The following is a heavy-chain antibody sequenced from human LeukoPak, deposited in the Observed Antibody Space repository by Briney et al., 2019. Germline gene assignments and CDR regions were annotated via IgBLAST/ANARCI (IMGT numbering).Heavy chain of an antibody. Sequence: GGSLRLSCAASGFTFCSYGMHWVRQAPGKGLEWVAVIWYDGSNKYYADSVKGRFTISRDNSKNTLYLQMNSLRAEDTAVYYCAKDCPKRYCSSTSCSCFDYWGQGTLVTVSS. J-gene: IGHJ4*02. CDR3: AKDCPKRYCSSTSCSCFDY. CDR2: IWYDGSNK. V-gene: IGHV3-33*06. CDR1: GFTFCSYG. D-gene: IGHD2-2*01.